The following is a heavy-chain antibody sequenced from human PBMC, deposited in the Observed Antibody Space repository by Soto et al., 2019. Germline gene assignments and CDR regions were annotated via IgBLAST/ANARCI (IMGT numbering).Heavy chain of an antibody. CDR1: GFTLSTYS. V-gene: IGHV3-21*01. CDR2: ISSSSSYI. Sequence: EVQLVESGGGLVKPGGSLRLSCAASGFTLSTYSMNWVRQAPGKGLEWVSSISSSSSYIYYADSVKGRFTISRDNAKNSLYLQMNSLRAEDTAVYYCARYDSSGYYWPYYYYGMDVWGQGTTVTVSS. CDR3: ARYDSSGYYWPYYYYGMDV. D-gene: IGHD3-22*01. J-gene: IGHJ6*02.